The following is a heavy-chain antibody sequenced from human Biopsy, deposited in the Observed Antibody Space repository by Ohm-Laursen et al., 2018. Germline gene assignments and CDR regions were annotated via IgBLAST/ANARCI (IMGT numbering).Heavy chain of an antibody. Sequence: TLSLTCTVSGDSISSYYWSWIRQPPGKGLQGIGYVYYTGSTDYNPSLQSRVTISVDTSKNHFSLRLRSVTPADTAIYYCARDRGYYSDRTVPGYFDLWGRGTLVTVSS. CDR2: VYYTGST. CDR3: ARDRGYYSDRTVPGYFDL. J-gene: IGHJ2*01. V-gene: IGHV4-59*01. CDR1: GDSISSYY. D-gene: IGHD3-22*01.